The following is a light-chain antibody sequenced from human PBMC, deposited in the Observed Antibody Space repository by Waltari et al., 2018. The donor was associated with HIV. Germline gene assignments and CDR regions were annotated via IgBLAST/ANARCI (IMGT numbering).Light chain of an antibody. CDR1: QSVSSN. Sequence: EIVVTQSPATLSVSPGERATLSCRASQSVSSNLAWYQHKPGQAPRLPVYGASTRATGIPARFSGSGSGTEFSLTITSLQSEDFAVYYCQQYNNWPQGTFGQGTKVEI. CDR2: GAS. V-gene: IGKV3-15*01. J-gene: IGKJ1*01. CDR3: QQYNNWPQGT.